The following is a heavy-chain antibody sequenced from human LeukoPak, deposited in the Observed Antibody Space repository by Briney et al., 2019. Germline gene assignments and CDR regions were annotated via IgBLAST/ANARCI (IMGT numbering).Heavy chain of an antibody. J-gene: IGHJ4*02. CDR2: INHSGST. Sequence: PSETLSLTCTVSGGSISSGGYYWSWIRQPPGKGLEWIGEINHSGSTNYNPSLKSRVTISVDTSKNQFSLKLSSVTAADTAVYYCARGPRFRQWLARHPYYFDYWGQGTLVTVSS. CDR3: ARGPRFRQWLARHPYYFDY. D-gene: IGHD6-19*01. V-gene: IGHV4-39*07. CDR1: GGSISSGGYY.